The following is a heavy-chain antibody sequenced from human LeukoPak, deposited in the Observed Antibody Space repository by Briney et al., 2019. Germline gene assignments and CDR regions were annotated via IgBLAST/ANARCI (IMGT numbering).Heavy chain of an antibody. V-gene: IGHV4-4*07. J-gene: IGHJ6*02. CDR2: IHTSGTT. CDR1: GGSMSDYY. D-gene: IGHD3-10*01. CDR3: ARYGSGSYSFGMDV. Sequence: SETLSLTCTVSGGSMSDYYWSFIRQSAGTGLEWLGRIHTSGTTWYNPSLKSRVTISVDTSKNQFSLKLSSVTAADTAVYYCARYGSGSYSFGMDVWGQGTTVTVSS.